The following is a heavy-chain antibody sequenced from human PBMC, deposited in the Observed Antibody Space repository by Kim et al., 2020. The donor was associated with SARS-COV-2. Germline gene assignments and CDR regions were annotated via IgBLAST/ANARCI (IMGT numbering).Heavy chain of an antibody. Sequence: YYNPSRQGRVTIAVDTSKNQFSRKLSSVTAAETAVYYCARHLRQLVFFDYWGQGTLVTVS. V-gene: IGHV4-39*01. D-gene: IGHD6-6*01. CDR3: ARHLRQLVFFDY. J-gene: IGHJ4*02.